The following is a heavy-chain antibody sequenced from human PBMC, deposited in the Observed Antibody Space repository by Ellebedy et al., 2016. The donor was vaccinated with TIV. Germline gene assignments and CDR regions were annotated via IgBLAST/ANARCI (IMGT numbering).Heavy chain of an antibody. J-gene: IGHJ4*02. CDR1: GFSPSTSGVG. CDR2: IYWDDDK. Sequence: SGPTLVKPTQTLTLTCTLSGFSPSTSGVGVGWFRQPPGKALEWLALIYWDDDKRYSRSLKSRLTITKDTPKNQVVLTMTNMDPVDTATYYCAHSVAYFDYWGQGTLVTVSS. V-gene: IGHV2-5*02. CDR3: AHSVAYFDY. D-gene: IGHD2-21*01.